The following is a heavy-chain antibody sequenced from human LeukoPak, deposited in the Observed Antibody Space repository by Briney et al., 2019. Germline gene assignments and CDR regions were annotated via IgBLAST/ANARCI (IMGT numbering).Heavy chain of an antibody. J-gene: IGHJ4*02. V-gene: IGHV4-30-4*01. D-gene: IGHD6-13*01. CDR1: GGSISSGDYY. CDR2: IYYSVTS. Sequence: PSETLSLTCTVSGGSISSGDYYCTWVRQPPGEGLEWIGYIYYSVTSYYNPSLKSRLTISVATSKNQFSLKLTSVTAAATAVYSCARGLGSSWFGDWGQGTLVTVSS. CDR3: ARGLGSSWFGD.